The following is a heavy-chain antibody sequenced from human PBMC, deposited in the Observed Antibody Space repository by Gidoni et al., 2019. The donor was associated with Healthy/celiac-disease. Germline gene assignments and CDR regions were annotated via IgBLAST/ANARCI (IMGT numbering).Heavy chain of an antibody. Sequence: EVQLVESGGGLVQPGGSLKLSCAASVFTFSGSAMHWVRQASGKGLEWVGRIRSKANSYATAYAASVKGRFTISRDDSKNTAYLQMNSLKTEDTAVYYCTSPRYSYGPFDYWGQGTLVTVSS. CDR3: TSPRYSYGPFDY. V-gene: IGHV3-73*01. J-gene: IGHJ4*02. CDR1: VFTFSGSA. D-gene: IGHD5-18*01. CDR2: IRSKANSYAT.